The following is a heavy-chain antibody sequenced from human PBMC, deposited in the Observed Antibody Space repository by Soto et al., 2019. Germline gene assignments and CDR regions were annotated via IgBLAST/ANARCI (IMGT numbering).Heavy chain of an antibody. CDR3: ARLTITMVRGVAKYYYGMDV. CDR2: IYYSGST. V-gene: IGHV4-59*08. CDR1: GGSISSYY. J-gene: IGHJ6*02. D-gene: IGHD3-10*01. Sequence: PSEPLSLTCTVCGGSISSYYWSWIRQPPGKGLEWIGYIYYSGSTNYNPSLKSRVTISVDTSKNEFSLKLSSVTAADTAVYYCARLTITMVRGVAKYYYGMDVWGQGNTVTVX.